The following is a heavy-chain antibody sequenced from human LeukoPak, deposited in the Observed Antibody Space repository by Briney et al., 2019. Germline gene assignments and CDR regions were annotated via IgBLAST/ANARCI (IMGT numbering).Heavy chain of an antibody. D-gene: IGHD4-17*01. Sequence: GASVKVSCKASGYTFTSYAMHWVRQAPGQRLEWMGWINAGNGNTKYSQKFQGRVTITRDTSASTAYMELSSLRSEDTAVYYCARVGDYGDYEPLDYWGQGTLVTVSS. J-gene: IGHJ4*02. CDR2: INAGNGNT. V-gene: IGHV1-3*01. CDR3: ARVGDYGDYEPLDY. CDR1: GYTFTSYA.